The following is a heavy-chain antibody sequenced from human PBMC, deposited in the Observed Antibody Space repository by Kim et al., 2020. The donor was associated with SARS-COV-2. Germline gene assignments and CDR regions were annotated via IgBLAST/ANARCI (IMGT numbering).Heavy chain of an antibody. CDR1: GYTFTSYA. CDR3: ASGGGGTFGGSFDY. D-gene: IGHD3-16*01. Sequence: ASVKVSCKASGYTFTSYAMNWVRQAPGQGLEWMGWISANTGNTTYAQNFTGRVIITLDTSVSTAYLQMSSLKAEDTAVYYCASGGGGTFGGSFDYWGQGT. J-gene: IGHJ4*02. CDR2: ISANTGNT. V-gene: IGHV7-4-1*02.